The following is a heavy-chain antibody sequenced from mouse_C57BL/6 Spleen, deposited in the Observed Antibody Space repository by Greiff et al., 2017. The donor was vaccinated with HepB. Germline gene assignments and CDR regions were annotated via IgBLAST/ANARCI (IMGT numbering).Heavy chain of an antibody. V-gene: IGHV1-54*01. Sequence: QVQLQQSGAELVRPGTSVKVSCKASGYAFTNYLIEWVKQRPGQGLEWIGVINPGSGGTNYNEKFKGKATLTADKSSSTAYMQLSSLTSEDSAVYFCAYGNFSFDYWGQGTTLTVSS. D-gene: IGHD2-1*01. CDR2: INPGSGGT. CDR1: GYAFTNYL. CDR3: AYGNFSFDY. J-gene: IGHJ2*01.